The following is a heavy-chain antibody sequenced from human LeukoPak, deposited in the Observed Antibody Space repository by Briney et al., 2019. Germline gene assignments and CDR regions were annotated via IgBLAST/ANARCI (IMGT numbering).Heavy chain of an antibody. CDR3: ARVYSGYEATKFDY. CDR1: GGSISSDY. CDR2: IYYSGGT. Sequence: SETLSLTCIVSGGSISSDYWSWIRQSPGKGLEWIGYIYYSGGTNYNPSLKSRVTISVDTSKNQFSLMLSSVTAADTAVYYCARVYSGYEATKFDYWGQGTLVTVSS. J-gene: IGHJ4*02. D-gene: IGHD5-12*01. V-gene: IGHV4-59*01.